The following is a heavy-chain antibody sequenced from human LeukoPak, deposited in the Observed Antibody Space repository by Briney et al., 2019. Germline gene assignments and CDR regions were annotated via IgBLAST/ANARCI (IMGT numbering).Heavy chain of an antibody. D-gene: IGHD3-22*01. V-gene: IGHV3-33*01. J-gene: IGHJ4*02. CDR2: IWYDGSNK. CDR1: GFTFSSYG. CDR3: ARVLNYYDSSGYYFSY. Sequence: PGGPLRLSCAASGFTFSSYGMHWVRQAPGKGLELVAVIWYDGSNKYYADSVKGRFTISRDNSKNTLYLQMNSLRAEDTAVYYCARVLNYYDSSGYYFSYWGQGTLVTVSS.